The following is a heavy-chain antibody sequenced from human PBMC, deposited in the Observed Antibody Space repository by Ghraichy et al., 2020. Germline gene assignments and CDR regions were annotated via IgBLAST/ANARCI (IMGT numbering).Heavy chain of an antibody. CDR2: ISSSSSYI. J-gene: IGHJ4*02. CDR3: ARDWEDYYGSGSYYFDY. V-gene: IGHV3-21*01. CDR1: GFTFSSYS. Sequence: GGSLRLSCAASGFTFSSYSMNWVRQAPGKGLEWVSSISSSSSYIYYADSVKGRFTISRDNAKNSLYLQMNSLRAEDTAVYYCARDWEDYYGSGSYYFDYCSQRSLVTVSS. D-gene: IGHD3-10*01.